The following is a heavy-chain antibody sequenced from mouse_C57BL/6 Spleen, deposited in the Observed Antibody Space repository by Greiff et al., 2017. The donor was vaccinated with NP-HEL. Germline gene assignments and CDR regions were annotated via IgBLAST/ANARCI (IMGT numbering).Heavy chain of an antibody. J-gene: IGHJ4*01. CDR2: IYPGDGDT. CDR3: ARGGNYDHDAGDAMDY. CDR1: GYAFSSSW. Sequence: VQLQQSGPELVKPGASVKISCKASGYAFSSSWMNWVKQRPGKGLEWIGRIYPGDGDTNYNGKFKGKATLTADKSSSTAYMQLSGLTSEYSAVYFCARGGNYDHDAGDAMDYWGQGTSVTVSS. D-gene: IGHD2-4*01. V-gene: IGHV1-82*01.